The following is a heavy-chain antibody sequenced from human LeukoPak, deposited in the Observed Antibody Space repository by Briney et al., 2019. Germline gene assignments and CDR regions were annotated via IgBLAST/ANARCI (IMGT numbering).Heavy chain of an antibody. CDR2: MSGSGYYT. Sequence: QSGGSLRLSCAASGFALSNFAMSWVRQAPGKGLEWVSAMSGSGYYTYYVESVKGRFTISRDNSKNTLYLHMNSLRADDTAVYYCAKMEGQRLYDYCMDVWGRGTTVTVSS. V-gene: IGHV3-23*01. D-gene: IGHD3-3*01. CDR1: GFALSNFA. J-gene: IGHJ6*03. CDR3: AKMEGQRLYDYCMDV.